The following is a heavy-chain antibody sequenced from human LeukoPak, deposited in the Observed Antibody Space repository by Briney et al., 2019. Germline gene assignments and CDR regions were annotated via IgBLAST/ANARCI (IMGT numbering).Heavy chain of an antibody. D-gene: IGHD2-15*01. Sequence: TGGSLRLSCTASAFTFSTYAMSWVRQAPGKGLEWVSTISASGASTYYADSVKGRFTISRDNSKNTLCLQMNGLRAEDTAVYYCAKVHWRYCSGGSCSYYYGMDVWGQGTTVTVSS. CDR3: AKVHWRYCSGGSCSYYYGMDV. CDR1: AFTFSTYA. J-gene: IGHJ6*02. V-gene: IGHV3-23*01. CDR2: ISASGAST.